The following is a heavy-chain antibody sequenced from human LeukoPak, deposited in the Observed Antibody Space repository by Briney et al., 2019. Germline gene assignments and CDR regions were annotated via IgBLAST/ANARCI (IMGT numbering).Heavy chain of an antibody. CDR2: LYSDGRI. CDR3: AKGTQETMWN. J-gene: IGHJ4*02. CDR1: GFTVSNNY. D-gene: IGHD2-21*01. V-gene: IGHV3-53*01. Sequence: GGSLRLSCAASGFTVSNNYMSRVRQAPGMGLEWVSVLYSDGRIFYANSVKGRFTISRDNSKNTLYLQMNSLRAEDTAVYYCAKGTQETMWNWGQGTLVTVSS.